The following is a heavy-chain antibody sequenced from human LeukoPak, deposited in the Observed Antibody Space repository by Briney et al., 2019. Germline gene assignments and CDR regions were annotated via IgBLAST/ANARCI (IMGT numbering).Heavy chain of an antibody. Sequence: GGSLRLSCAASGFTFSSYSMNWVRQAPGKGLGWVSSISSSSNYIYYADSVKGRFTISRDNAKNSLYLQMNSLRAEDTAVYYCARGNYGDYVFWGYYFDYWGQGTLVTVSS. V-gene: IGHV3-21*01. CDR1: GFTFSSYS. CDR2: ISSSSNYI. CDR3: ARGNYGDYVFWGYYFDY. J-gene: IGHJ4*02. D-gene: IGHD4-17*01.